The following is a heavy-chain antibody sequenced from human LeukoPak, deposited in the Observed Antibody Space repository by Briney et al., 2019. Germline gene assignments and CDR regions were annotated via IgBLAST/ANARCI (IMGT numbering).Heavy chain of an antibody. CDR3: ARVRTTYGSGTYYGLDV. CDR1: GDSVSTNSAS. V-gene: IGHV6-1*01. Sequence: SQTLSLTCAISGDSVSTNSASWNWIRQSPSRGLEWLGRTYYRSKWYYDFAVSVKSRITINPDTSKNQFSLQLNSVTPEDTAVYYCARVRTTYGSGTYYGLDVWGQGTTVTVSS. CDR2: TYYRSKWYY. J-gene: IGHJ6*02. D-gene: IGHD3-10*01.